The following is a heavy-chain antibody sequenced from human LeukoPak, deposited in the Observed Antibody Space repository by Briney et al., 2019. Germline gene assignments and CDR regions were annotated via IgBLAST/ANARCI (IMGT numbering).Heavy chain of an antibody. CDR2: IYYSGST. J-gene: IGHJ4*02. V-gene: IGHV4-59*08. CDR1: GGSINNYY. Sequence: SETLSLTCAVSGGSINNYYWTWIRQPPGKGLEWIGNIYYSGSTKYSPSLNTRVTISIDTSKNQFSLKLSSVTAADTAVYYCARGKYYDILTGYSRPFDYWGEGTLVTVSS. CDR3: ARGKYYDILTGYSRPFDY. D-gene: IGHD3-9*01.